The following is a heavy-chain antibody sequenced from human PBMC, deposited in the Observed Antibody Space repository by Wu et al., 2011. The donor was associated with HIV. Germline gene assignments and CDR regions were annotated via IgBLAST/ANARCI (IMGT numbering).Heavy chain of an antibody. Sequence: QVQLVQSGAAVKKPGSSVKVSCKASGDTFNSYGIIWVRQAPGQGLEWMGGIIPIFGTTNYAQKFQGRVTITADKSTSTAYMELSSLRSEDTAMYYCARDFGGDEDSWGQGTPGHRLL. CDR1: GDTFNSYG. V-gene: IGHV1-69*14. CDR2: IIPIFGTT. J-gene: IGHJ4*02. D-gene: IGHD2-21*01. CDR3: ARDFGGDEDS.